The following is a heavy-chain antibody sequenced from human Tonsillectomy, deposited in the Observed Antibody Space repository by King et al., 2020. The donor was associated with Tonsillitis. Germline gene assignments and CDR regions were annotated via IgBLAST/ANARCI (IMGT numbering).Heavy chain of an antibody. CDR1: GFIFTVYG. D-gene: IGHD3-22*01. CDR2: IRYDGSTK. V-gene: IGHV3-30*02. J-gene: IGHJ6*02. CDR3: AKGSRDVSSGYHSRDYYYGMDV. Sequence: QLVQSGGGVVQPGGSLRISGAASGFIFTVYGMHWVRQAPGKGLEWLAFIRYDGSTKYYVDSGKGRFTISRDYSKNTLYMQMNRLRGEDTADYYCAKGSRDVSSGYHSRDYYYGMDVWGHGTTVTVSS.